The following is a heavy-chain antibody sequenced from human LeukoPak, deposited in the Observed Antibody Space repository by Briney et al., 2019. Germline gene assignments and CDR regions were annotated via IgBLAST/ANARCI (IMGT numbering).Heavy chain of an antibody. V-gene: IGHV3-20*04. D-gene: IGHD3-3*01. CDR2: INWNGGST. Sequence: GGSLRLSCAASGFTFDDYGMSWVRQAPGKGLEWVSGINWNGGSTGYADSVKGRFTISRDNAKNSLYLQMNSLRAEDTALCYCARGPKKATYYDFWSGYYPYCYYMDVWGKGTTVTVSS. J-gene: IGHJ6*03. CDR1: GFTFDDYG. CDR3: ARGPKKATYYDFWSGYYPYCYYMDV.